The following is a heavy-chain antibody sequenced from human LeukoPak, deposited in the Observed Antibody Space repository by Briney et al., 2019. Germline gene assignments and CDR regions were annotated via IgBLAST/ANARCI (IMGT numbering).Heavy chain of an antibody. CDR3: AREGGYYDSSGFFPGYALGY. J-gene: IGHJ4*02. Sequence: GGSLRLSCAASGFTFSSYEMNWVRQAPGKGLEWVSYISSSGSTIYYADSVKGRFTISRDNAKNSLYLQMNSLRAEDTAVYYCAREGGYYDSSGFFPGYALGYWGQGTLVTVSS. CDR2: ISSSGSTI. D-gene: IGHD3-22*01. CDR1: GFTFSSYE. V-gene: IGHV3-48*03.